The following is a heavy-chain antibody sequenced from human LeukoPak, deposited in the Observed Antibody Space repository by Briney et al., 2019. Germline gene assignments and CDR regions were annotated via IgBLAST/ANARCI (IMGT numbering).Heavy chain of an antibody. Sequence: PSETLSLTCTVSGGSISRSPYYWGWVRQPPGKGLEYIGTIYYRGSTYYNPSLQSRVTISVDTSKNQFSLKLSSVTAADTAVYYCARAGAGYSYGDDYWGQGTLVTVSS. CDR3: ARAGAGYSYGDDY. CDR2: IYYRGST. V-gene: IGHV4-39*01. D-gene: IGHD5-18*01. J-gene: IGHJ4*02. CDR1: GGSISRSPYY.